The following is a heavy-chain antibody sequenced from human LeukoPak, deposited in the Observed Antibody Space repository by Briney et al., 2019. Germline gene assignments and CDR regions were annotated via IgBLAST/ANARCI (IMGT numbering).Heavy chain of an antibody. CDR3: ARGGPNWNYGNYFDY. CDR2: INTNTGNP. V-gene: IGHV7-4-1*02. J-gene: IGHJ4*02. CDR1: GYTFTSYA. D-gene: IGHD1-7*01. Sequence: ASVKVSCKASGYTFTSYAMNWVRQAPGQGLEWMGWINTNTGNPTYAQGFTGRFVFSLDSSVSTAYLQISSLKAEDTAVYYCARGGPNWNYGNYFDYWGQGTLATVSS.